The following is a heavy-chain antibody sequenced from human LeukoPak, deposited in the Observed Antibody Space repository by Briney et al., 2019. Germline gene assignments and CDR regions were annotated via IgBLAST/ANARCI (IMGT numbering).Heavy chain of an antibody. V-gene: IGHV3-30*02. D-gene: IGHD2-2*01. CDR3: AKDLPSAYFDY. CDR2: VRYDESTK. CDR1: GFTFSSYG. Sequence: GGSLRLSCAASGFTFSSYGMHCVRQAPGKGLEWVAFVRYDESTKFYADSVKGRFTISRDNSKTTLYLQMNGLRAEDTAVYYCAKDLPSAYFDYWGQGTLVTDSS. J-gene: IGHJ4*02.